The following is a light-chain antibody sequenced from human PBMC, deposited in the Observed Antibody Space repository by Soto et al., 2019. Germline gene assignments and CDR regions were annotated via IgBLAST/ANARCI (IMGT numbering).Light chain of an antibody. V-gene: IGKV3-20*01. J-gene: IGKJ5*01. CDR3: HQYGTSPTT. Sequence: EIVLTHSPGTLSLSPGDRATLSCRASQYINNYLAWYQQEPGQPPRLLIYGASTRAPGIPDRFSASGSGTDFTLTISRLEPEDFAVYICHQYGTSPTTVGQGTRLEIK. CDR2: GAS. CDR1: QYINNY.